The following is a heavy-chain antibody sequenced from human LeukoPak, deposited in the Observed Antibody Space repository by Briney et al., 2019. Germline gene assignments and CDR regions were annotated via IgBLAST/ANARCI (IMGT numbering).Heavy chain of an antibody. CDR3: ARDPRGYSYGPRLDY. V-gene: IGHV1-2*02. CDR1: GYTFTGYY. CDR2: INPNSGGT. D-gene: IGHD5-18*01. Sequence: ASVKVSCKASGYTFTGYYMHWVRQAPGQGLEWMGWINPNSGGTNYAQKFQGRVTMTRDTSISTAYMELSRLRSDDTAVYYCARDPRGYSYGPRLDYWGQGTLVTVSS. J-gene: IGHJ4*02.